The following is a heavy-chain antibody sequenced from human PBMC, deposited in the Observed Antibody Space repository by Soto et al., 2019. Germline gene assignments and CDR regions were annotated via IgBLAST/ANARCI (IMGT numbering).Heavy chain of an antibody. CDR3: ARDYYGSGDVGPYYMDV. V-gene: IGHV3-53*04. CDR2: IYSGGST. J-gene: IGHJ6*03. Sequence: EVQLVESGGGLVQPGGSLRLSCAASGFTVSSNYMSWVRQAPGKGLEWVSVIYSGGSTYYAASVKGRFTISRHNSKSTLYLHMSSQRADDTAVYYCARDYYGSGDVGPYYMDVWGKGTTVTVSS. D-gene: IGHD3-10*01. CDR1: GFTVSSNY.